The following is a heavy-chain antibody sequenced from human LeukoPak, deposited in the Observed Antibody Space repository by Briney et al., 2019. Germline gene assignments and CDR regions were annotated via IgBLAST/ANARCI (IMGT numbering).Heavy chain of an antibody. CDR2: IYYTGST. J-gene: IGHJ6*03. V-gene: IGHV4-59*12. D-gene: IGHD2-15*01. Sequence: SETLSLTCTVSGVSISSYYWSWIRQPPGKGLEWIGYIYYTGSTNYNPSLKSRVTISVDTSKNQFSLKLSSVTAADTAVYYCARTGYCSGGSCYSGHYYYHYMDVWGKGTTVTVSS. CDR3: ARTGYCSGGSCYSGHYYYHYMDV. CDR1: GVSISSYY.